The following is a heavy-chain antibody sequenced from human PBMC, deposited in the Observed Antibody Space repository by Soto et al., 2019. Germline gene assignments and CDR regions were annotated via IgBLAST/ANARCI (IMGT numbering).Heavy chain of an antibody. CDR2: ISGSGGNT. CDR3: GKVVDSSRYSYVYYFDY. J-gene: IGHJ4*02. CDR1: GFTFTNYS. Sequence: EVQLLESGGGLVQPGGSLRLSCAASGFTFTNYSMSWVRQAPGKGLDWVSVISGSGGNTYYADSVKGRFTISRQNSKNRLYLQMNSLGAEDTAVYYCGKVVDSSRYSYVYYFDYWGQGTLGNVSS. V-gene: IGHV3-23*01. D-gene: IGHD3-22*01.